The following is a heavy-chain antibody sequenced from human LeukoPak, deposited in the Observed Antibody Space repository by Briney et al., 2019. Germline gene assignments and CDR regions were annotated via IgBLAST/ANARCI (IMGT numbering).Heavy chain of an antibody. Sequence: PGGPLRLSCAASEFTFSNYWMSWVRQAPGKGLEWVAVISYDGSNKYYADSVKGRFTISRDNSKNTLYLQMNSLRAEDTAVYYCAKVLRPPGGGPYFDYWGQGTLVTVSS. V-gene: IGHV3-30*18. D-gene: IGHD2-8*02. CDR3: AKVLRPPGGGPYFDY. J-gene: IGHJ4*02. CDR2: ISYDGSNK. CDR1: EFTFSNYW.